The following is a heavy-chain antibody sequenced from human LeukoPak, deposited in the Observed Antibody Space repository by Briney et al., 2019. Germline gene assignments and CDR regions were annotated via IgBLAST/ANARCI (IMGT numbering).Heavy chain of an antibody. CDR1: GFTFSSYG. J-gene: IGHJ4*02. CDR3: AKRQSSSKPADY. V-gene: IGHV3-30*02. CDR2: IRYDGSNK. D-gene: IGHD6-6*01. Sequence: PGGSLRLSCAASGFTFSSYGMHWVRQAPGKGLEWVAFIRYDGSNKYYADSVKGRFTISRDNSKNTLYLQMNSLRAEDTAVYYCAKRQSSSKPADYWGQGTLVTVSS.